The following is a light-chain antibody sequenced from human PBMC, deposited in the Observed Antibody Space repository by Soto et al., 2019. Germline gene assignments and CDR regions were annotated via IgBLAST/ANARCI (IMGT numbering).Light chain of an antibody. Sequence: QSVLTQPHSVSGAPGQRVTISCTGSSSNIGAGYDVHWYQQLPGPAPTLLICGNSNRPSGFPDRCSGSKSGTSASRAITGLQAEDEADYYCQSYDSSLSAPVFGTGTKLTVL. CDR3: QSYDSSLSAPV. CDR1: SSNIGAGYD. J-gene: IGLJ1*01. CDR2: GNS. V-gene: IGLV1-40*01.